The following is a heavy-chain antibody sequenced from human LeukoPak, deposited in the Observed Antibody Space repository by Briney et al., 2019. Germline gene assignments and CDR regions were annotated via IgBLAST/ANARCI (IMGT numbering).Heavy chain of an antibody. CDR2: ISGSGGST. Sequence: PGGSLRLSCAASGFTFSSYAMSWVRQAPGKGLEWVSAISGSGGSTYYADSVKGRFTISRDNSKNTLYLQMNSLRAEDTAVYYCAKDLWKSNIYYYYYGMDVWGQGTTVTVSS. CDR3: AKDLWKSNIYYYYYGMDV. D-gene: IGHD3-3*01. CDR1: GFTFSSYA. J-gene: IGHJ6*02. V-gene: IGHV3-23*01.